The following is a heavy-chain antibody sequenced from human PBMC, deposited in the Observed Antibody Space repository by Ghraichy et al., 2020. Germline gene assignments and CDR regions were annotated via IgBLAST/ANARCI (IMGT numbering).Heavy chain of an antibody. V-gene: IGHV3-48*02. CDR1: GFTFSSYS. CDR2: ISNNIKTI. Sequence: SCAASGFTFSSYSMNWVRQAPGKGLEWVSFISNNIKTIYYADSVKGRFTISRDNAKNSLSLQMNSLRDEDTAVYYCARDLGGPDYWGQGTLVTVSA. J-gene: IGHJ4*02. CDR3: ARDLGGPDY. D-gene: IGHD3-10*01.